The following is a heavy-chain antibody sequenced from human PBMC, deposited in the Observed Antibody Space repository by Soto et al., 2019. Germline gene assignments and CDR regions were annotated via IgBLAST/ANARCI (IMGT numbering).Heavy chain of an antibody. CDR3: ARDLRRGYXYGFQALRTPSTYGMDV. V-gene: IGHV4-59*01. CDR1: GGSISSYY. J-gene: IGHJ6*02. CDR2: IYYSGST. Sequence: SETLSLTCTVSGGSISSYYWSWIRRPPGKGLEWIGYIYYSGSTNYNPSLKSRVTISVDTSKNQFSLKLSSVTAADTAVYYCARDLRRGYXYGFQALRTPSTYGMDVWGQGTTVTVSS. D-gene: IGHD5-18*01.